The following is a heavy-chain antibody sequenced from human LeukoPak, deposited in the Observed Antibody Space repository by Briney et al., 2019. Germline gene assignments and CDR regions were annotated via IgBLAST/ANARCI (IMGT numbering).Heavy chain of an antibody. V-gene: IGHV3-30-3*01. CDR3: ARDLASVLRYFDWLSNYYYYGMDV. CDR2: ISYDGSNK. Sequence: GGSMRLSCAASGFTFSSYAMHWVRQAPGKGLEWVAVISYDGSNKYYADSVKGRFTISRDNSKNTLYLQMNSLRAEDTAVYYCARDLASVLRYFDWLSNYYYYGMDVWGKGTTVTVSS. CDR1: GFTFSSYA. D-gene: IGHD3-9*01. J-gene: IGHJ6*04.